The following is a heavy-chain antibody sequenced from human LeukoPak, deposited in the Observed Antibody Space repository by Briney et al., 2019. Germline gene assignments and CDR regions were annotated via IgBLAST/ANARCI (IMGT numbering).Heavy chain of an antibody. Sequence: SVKVSCKASGGTFSSYAISWVRQAPGQGLEWMGGIIPIFGTANYAQKFQGRVTITADESTSTAYMELSSLRSEDTAVYYCARVHSSSDYYYYYMDVWGKGTTVTLSS. J-gene: IGHJ6*03. D-gene: IGHD6-6*01. V-gene: IGHV1-69*01. CDR2: IIPIFGTA. CDR3: ARVHSSSDYYYYYMDV. CDR1: GGTFSSYA.